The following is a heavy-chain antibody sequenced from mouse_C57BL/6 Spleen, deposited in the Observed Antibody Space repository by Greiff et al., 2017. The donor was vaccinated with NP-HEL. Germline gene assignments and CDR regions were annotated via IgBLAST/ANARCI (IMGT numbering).Heavy chain of an antibody. Sequence: EVQLQESGPGMVKPSQSLSLTCTVTGYSITSGYDWHWIRHFPGNKLEWMGYISYSGSTNYNPSLKSRISITHDTSKNHFFLKLNSVTTEDTATYYCARDQGWGFAYWGQGTLVTVSA. D-gene: IGHD3-2*02. CDR3: ARDQGWGFAY. J-gene: IGHJ3*01. V-gene: IGHV3-1*01. CDR1: GYSITSGYD. CDR2: ISYSGST.